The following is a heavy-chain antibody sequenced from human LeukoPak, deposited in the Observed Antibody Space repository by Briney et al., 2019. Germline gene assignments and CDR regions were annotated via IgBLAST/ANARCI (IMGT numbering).Heavy chain of an antibody. Sequence: GGSLRLSCAASGFTFDDYTMHWVRQAPGKGLEWVSLISWDGVSTYYADSVKGRFTISRDNGKNSLYLQMNSLRTEDTALYYCAKSARRLLSDYYYYMDVWGKGTTVTVSS. CDR3: AKSARRLLSDYYYYMDV. V-gene: IGHV3-43*01. J-gene: IGHJ6*03. D-gene: IGHD2/OR15-2a*01. CDR2: ISWDGVST. CDR1: GFTFDDYT.